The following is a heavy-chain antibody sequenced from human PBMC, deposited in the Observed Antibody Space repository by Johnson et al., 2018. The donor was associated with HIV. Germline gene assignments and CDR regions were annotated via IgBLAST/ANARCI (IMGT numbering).Heavy chain of an antibody. J-gene: IGHJ3*02. D-gene: IGHD6-13*01. CDR3: ARDKSKVTSAPDQEAFDI. Sequence: VQLVESGGGLVQTGASLRLSCAASRFTVSTNSLIWVRQAPGKGLEWVSVIYRGADPVYADSVKVRFSFTRDESKNTVYLQMNSLRAEDTAIYFCARDKSKVTSAPDQEAFDIWGQGTMVTVSS. V-gene: IGHV3-66*02. CDR2: IYRGADP. CDR1: RFTVSTNS.